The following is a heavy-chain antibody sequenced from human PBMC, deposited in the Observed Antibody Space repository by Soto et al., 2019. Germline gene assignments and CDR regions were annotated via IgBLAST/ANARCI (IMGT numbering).Heavy chain of an antibody. D-gene: IGHD6-13*01. J-gene: IGHJ4*02. CDR1: GFSLSTSGVG. CDR2: IYWDDDK. V-gene: IGHV2-5*02. Sequence: QITLKESGPPLVKPTQTLTVTCTFSGFSLSTSGVGVGWIRQPPGKALEWLALIYWDDDKRYSPSLKSRLTITKDTSKTQVVLTMTNMDPVDTATYYCAHRAAAGYYFDYWGQGTLVTVSS. CDR3: AHRAAAGYYFDY.